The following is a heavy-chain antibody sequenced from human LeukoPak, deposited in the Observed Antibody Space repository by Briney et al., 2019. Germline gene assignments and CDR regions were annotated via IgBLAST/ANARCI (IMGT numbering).Heavy chain of an antibody. J-gene: IGHJ3*02. CDR2: ISSSSSVL. CDR1: GFTFSGYS. V-gene: IGHV3-48*02. CDR3: VRETMYAFDM. Sequence: PGGSLRPSCAASGFTFSGYSMNWVRQAPGKGLEWVSYISSSSSVLHYADSVKGRFTISRDNAKKSLYLQMNSLRDEDTAVYYCVRETMYAFDMWGQGTIVTVSS. D-gene: IGHD1-1*01.